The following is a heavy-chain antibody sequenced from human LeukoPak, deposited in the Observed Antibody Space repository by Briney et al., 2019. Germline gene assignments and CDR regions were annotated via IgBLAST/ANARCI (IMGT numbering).Heavy chain of an antibody. CDR3: ARDRWELLYFDY. Sequence: GASVKVSCKASGYTFTSYGISWVRQAPGQGLEWMGRIIPIFGTANYAQKFQGRVTITTDESTSTAYMELGSLRSEDTAVYYCARDRWELLYFDYWGQGTLVTVSS. J-gene: IGHJ4*02. CDR2: IIPIFGTA. V-gene: IGHV1-69*05. D-gene: IGHD1-26*01. CDR1: GYTFTSYG.